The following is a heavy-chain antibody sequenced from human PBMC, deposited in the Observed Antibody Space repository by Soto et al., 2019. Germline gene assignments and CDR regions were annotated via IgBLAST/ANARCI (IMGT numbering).Heavy chain of an antibody. CDR2: ISGSGGST. CDR3: AKVHLLTGRGDYYFDY. CDR1: GFTFSSYA. V-gene: IGHV3-23*01. D-gene: IGHD3-9*01. J-gene: IGHJ4*02. Sequence: EVQLLESGGGLVQPGGSLRLSCAASGFTFSSYAMSWVRQAPGKGLEWVSAISGSGGSTYYADSVKGRFTFPRDNSKNPLYLQMNSLGAEDTAVYYCAKVHLLTGRGDYYFDYWGQGTLLTVSS.